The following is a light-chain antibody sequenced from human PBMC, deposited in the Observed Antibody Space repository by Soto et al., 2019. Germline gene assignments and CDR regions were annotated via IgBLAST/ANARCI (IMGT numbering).Light chain of an antibody. CDR3: QQYGSSPLT. J-gene: IGKJ4*01. Sequence: EIGLTQSPGTLSLSPGERATLSSRASQSVSNNYLAWYQQKPGQAPRLLIYGASNRATGIPDRFSGSGSGTDFTLTISRLEPEDFAVYYCQQYGSSPLTFGRGTKVDI. CDR1: QSVSNNY. CDR2: GAS. V-gene: IGKV3-20*01.